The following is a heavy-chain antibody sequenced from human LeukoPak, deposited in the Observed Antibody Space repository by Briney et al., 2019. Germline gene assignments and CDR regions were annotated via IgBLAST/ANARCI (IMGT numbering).Heavy chain of an antibody. J-gene: IGHJ4*02. CDR3: ARDFMSSSSPKLTVDY. CDR2: TKQDGSEK. Sequence: GGSLRLSCAASGFTFSSYWMSWVRQAPGKGLEWVANTKQDGSEKYYVDSVKGRFTISRDNAKNSLYLQMNSLRAEDTAVYYCARDFMSSSSPKLTVDYWGQGTLVTVSS. CDR1: GFTFSSYW. V-gene: IGHV3-7*01. D-gene: IGHD6-6*01.